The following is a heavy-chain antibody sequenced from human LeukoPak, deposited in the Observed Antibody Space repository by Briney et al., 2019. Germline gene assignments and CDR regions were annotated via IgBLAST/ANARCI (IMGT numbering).Heavy chain of an antibody. CDR1: GGSFSGYY. D-gene: IGHD3-22*01. CDR3: AREGYYYDSSGPIDY. Sequence: SETLSLTCAVYGGSFSGYYWSWIRQPPGKGLEWIGEINHSGSTYYNPSLKSRLNISADTSRNQFSLKLRSVTAADTALYFCAREGYYYDSSGPIDYWGQGTRVTVSS. J-gene: IGHJ4*02. CDR2: INHSGST. V-gene: IGHV4-34*09.